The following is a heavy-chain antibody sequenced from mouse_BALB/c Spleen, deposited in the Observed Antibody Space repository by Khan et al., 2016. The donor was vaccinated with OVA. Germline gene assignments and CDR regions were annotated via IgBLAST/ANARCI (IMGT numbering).Heavy chain of an antibody. Sequence: QVQLQQSGAELAKPGASVKMSCKASGYTFTAYWIHWVKQRPGQGLEWIGYIDPSTGYTEYNQKFKDKATLTTDKSSRTAYMQLSSLTSEDSAVYYCARRGRYGIFAYWGQGTLVTVSA. CDR1: GYTFTAYW. V-gene: IGHV1-7*01. J-gene: IGHJ3*01. D-gene: IGHD2-1*01. CDR3: ARRGRYGIFAY. CDR2: IDPSTGYT.